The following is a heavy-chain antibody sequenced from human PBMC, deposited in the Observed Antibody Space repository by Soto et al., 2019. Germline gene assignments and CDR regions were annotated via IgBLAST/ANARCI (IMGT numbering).Heavy chain of an antibody. D-gene: IGHD4-17*01. CDR3: ASTDYGGDGQDY. J-gene: IGHJ4*02. Sequence: EVQVLESGGGLVQPGGSLRLSCASSGFTFSTYGMSWVRQAPGKGLEWVSSVSYTGDTTYYADSVKGRFTISRDNSKNTVCMQMNSLRTEDTATYYCASTDYGGDGQDYWGQGTLVTVSS. CDR1: GFTFSTYG. V-gene: IGHV3-23*01. CDR2: VSYTGDTT.